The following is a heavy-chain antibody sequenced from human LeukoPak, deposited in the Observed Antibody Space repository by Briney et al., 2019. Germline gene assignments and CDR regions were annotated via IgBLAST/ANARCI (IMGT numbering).Heavy chain of an antibody. Sequence: PSETLSLTCTVSGYSISSGYYWGWIRQPPGKGLEWIGSIYRSGGTYYNPSLKSRVTISVDTSKNQLSLRLNSVTAADTAVYYCARIYYVPGDDWGQGTLVTVSS. CDR1: GYSISSGYY. CDR2: IYRSGGT. V-gene: IGHV4-38-2*02. CDR3: ARIYYVPGDD. J-gene: IGHJ4*02. D-gene: IGHD3-10*02.